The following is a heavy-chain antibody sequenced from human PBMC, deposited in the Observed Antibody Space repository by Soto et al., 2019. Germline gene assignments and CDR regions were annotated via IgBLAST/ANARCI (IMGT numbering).Heavy chain of an antibody. CDR3: ARTGNYGSGSYLYYFDY. D-gene: IGHD3-10*01. CDR2: IYYSGGT. Sequence: QLQLQESGPGLVKPSETLSLTCTVSGGSISRSYYYWGWIRQPPGKALEWIGSIYYSGGTYYNPSLKSQHTISVDTSKNQLSLKLSSLTAADTAVYYCARTGNYGSGSYLYYFDYWGQGTLVTVSS. CDR1: GGSISRSYYY. J-gene: IGHJ4*02. V-gene: IGHV4-39*01.